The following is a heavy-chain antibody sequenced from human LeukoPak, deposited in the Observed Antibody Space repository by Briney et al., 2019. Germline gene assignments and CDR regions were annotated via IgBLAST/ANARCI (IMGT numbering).Heavy chain of an antibody. D-gene: IGHD6-19*01. CDR1: GFTFSSYA. CDR3: AKDISSGWPYCFDY. Sequence: PGGSLTLSCAASGFTFSSYAMLWVPQAPGKGLEWVTLIPYDGSNKYYADSVKGRFTIYRDNSKNTLYLQMNSLRAEDTAVYYCAKDISSGWPYCFDYWGQGTLVTVSS. J-gene: IGHJ4*02. V-gene: IGHV3-30*04. CDR2: IPYDGSNK.